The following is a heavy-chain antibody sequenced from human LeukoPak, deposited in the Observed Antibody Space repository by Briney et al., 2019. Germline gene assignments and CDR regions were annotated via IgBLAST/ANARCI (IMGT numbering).Heavy chain of an antibody. CDR3: ANQGSSSWYVLFDY. D-gene: IGHD6-13*01. V-gene: IGHV3-30*18. J-gene: IGHJ4*02. CDR1: GFTFSSYG. Sequence: GGSLRLSCAASGFTFSSYGMPWVRQAPGKGLEWVAVISYDGSNKYYADSVKGRFTISRDNSKNTLYLQMNSLRAEDTAVYYCANQGSSSWYVLFDYWGQGTLVTVSS. CDR2: ISYDGSNK.